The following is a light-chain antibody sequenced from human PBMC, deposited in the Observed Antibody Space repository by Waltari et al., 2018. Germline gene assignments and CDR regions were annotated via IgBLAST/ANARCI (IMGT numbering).Light chain of an antibody. Sequence: DIQMTQSPSTVSASVGDRVTIPCRASQTVGDWLAWYQQKPGKAPKILIYKASTLQNGVPSRFSGSVSGSEFTLTISSLQPDDVAIYYCQQYNTFSSFGQGTRLEL. J-gene: IGKJ2*01. CDR1: QTVGDW. CDR3: QQYNTFSS. V-gene: IGKV1-5*03. CDR2: KAS.